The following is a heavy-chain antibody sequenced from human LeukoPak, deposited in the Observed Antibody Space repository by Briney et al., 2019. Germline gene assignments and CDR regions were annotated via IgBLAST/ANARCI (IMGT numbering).Heavy chain of an antibody. V-gene: IGHV4-31*03. J-gene: IGHJ5*02. CDR2: IYYSGST. CDR1: GDSISSANYY. CDR3: ARLKRGLRLNWFDP. D-gene: IGHD4-17*01. Sequence: SQTLSLTCTVPGDSISSANYYWSWIRQHPGKGLEWIGYIYYSGSTYHSPSLKNRITISLDTSKNQFSLKLSSVTAADTAVYYCARLKRGLRLNWFDPWGQGTLVTVSS.